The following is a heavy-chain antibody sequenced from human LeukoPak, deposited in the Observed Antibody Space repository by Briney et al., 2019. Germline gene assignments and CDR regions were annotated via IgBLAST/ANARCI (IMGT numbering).Heavy chain of an antibody. CDR3: AREQYSYYMDV. Sequence: GGSLRLSCAASGFILSNYGMHWVRQTPGKGLEWVALLRFDEFYADSVKGRFTISRDISKSTVYLQMKGLTVEDTAMYYCAREQYSYYMDVWGKGTTVTVSS. CDR2: LRFDE. CDR1: GFILSNYG. V-gene: IGHV3-30*02. J-gene: IGHJ6*03. D-gene: IGHD3-16*01.